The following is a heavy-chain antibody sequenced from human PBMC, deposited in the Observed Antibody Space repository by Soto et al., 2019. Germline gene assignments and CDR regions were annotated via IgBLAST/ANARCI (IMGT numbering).Heavy chain of an antibody. CDR2: VYPGDSDT. CDR1: GYSVTSYW. V-gene: IGHV5-51*01. CDR3: ARRDSRGWYDY. J-gene: IGHJ4*02. D-gene: IGHD6-19*01. Sequence: GYSVTSYWIGWVRQKPGKGLEWMGLVYPGDSDTRYSPSFQGEVTFSADKSISTAYLQWSSLKASDTAMYYCARRDSRGWYDYWGQGTLVTVSS.